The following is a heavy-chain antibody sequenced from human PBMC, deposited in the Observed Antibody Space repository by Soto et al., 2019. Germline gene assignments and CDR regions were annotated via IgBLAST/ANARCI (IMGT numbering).Heavy chain of an antibody. CDR2: INPHGGST. V-gene: IGHV1-46*01. D-gene: IGHD1-26*01. Sequence: AAVKVSCKAPRDTVTRYYINWVLQAPGQGLEWIGVINPHGGSTVYAQKFQGRVTMTRDTSASTVYMELSSLRSEDTAVYYCARSSGGNFGIIIEGTKWFAPWGQGSLVTVT. J-gene: IGHJ5*02. CDR1: RDTVTRYY. CDR3: ARSSGGNFGIIIEGTKWFAP.